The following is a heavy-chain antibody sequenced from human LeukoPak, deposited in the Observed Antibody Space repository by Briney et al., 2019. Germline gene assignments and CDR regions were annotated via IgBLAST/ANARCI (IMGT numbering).Heavy chain of an antibody. D-gene: IGHD3-16*02. V-gene: IGHV4-39*01. CDR1: GGSITSSDYY. CDR3: ARGFEQITFEGLIVDNSNYYDY. J-gene: IGHJ4*02. Sequence: SETLSLTCTVSGGSITSSDYYWGWIRQPPGKGLEWIGSISYSGSTYYKSSLRSRVTISVDTSKNQFSLKVTSMTAADTAVYYCARGFEQITFEGLIVDNSNYYDYWGQGTLVTVSS. CDR2: ISYSGST.